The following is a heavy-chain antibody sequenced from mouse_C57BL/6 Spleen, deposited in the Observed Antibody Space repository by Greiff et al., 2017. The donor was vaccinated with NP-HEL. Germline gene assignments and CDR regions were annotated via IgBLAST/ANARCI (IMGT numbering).Heavy chain of an antibody. V-gene: IGHV1-55*01. J-gene: IGHJ2*01. CDR1: GSTFTSYG. D-gene: IGHD2-3*01. Sequence: VQLRQPGAGLVKPGASGKSSGKASGSTFTSYGITGVTQRPGQGLEWIGDIYPGSGSTNYNEKFKSKATLPVDTSSSTAYMQLSSLTSEDSAVYYCARCLDGYFFDYWGQGTTLTVSS. CDR3: ARCLDGYFFDY. CDR2: IYPGSGST.